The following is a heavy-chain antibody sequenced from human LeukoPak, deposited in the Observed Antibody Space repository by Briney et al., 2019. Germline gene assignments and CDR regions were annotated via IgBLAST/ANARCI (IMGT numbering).Heavy chain of an antibody. J-gene: IGHJ6*04. CDR3: ARDGTSWITSPDV. CDR1: GGSISSGSYY. CDR2: IYTSGST. D-gene: IGHD3-16*01. V-gene: IGHV4-61*02. Sequence: KTSETLSLTCTVSGGSISSGSYYWSWIRQPAGKGLEWIGRIYTSGSTSYNPSLKSRVTISVDTSKNQFSLKLSSVTAADTAVYYCARDGTSWITSPDVWGKGTTVTVSS.